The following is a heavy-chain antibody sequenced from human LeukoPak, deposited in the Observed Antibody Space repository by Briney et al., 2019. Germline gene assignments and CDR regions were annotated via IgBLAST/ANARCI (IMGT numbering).Heavy chain of an antibody. D-gene: IGHD3-22*01. J-gene: IGHJ4*02. CDR3: TTDDYYDRSGYHPGFDS. V-gene: IGHV3-15*01. Sequence: TGGSLRLSCAASGFTFSNAWMSWVRQSPGKGLQWVGRIKSKTDSGTTDYSAPVKGRFTISRDDSKNTLYLEMNSLKTEDTAVYYCTTDDYYDRSGYHPGFDSWGQGTLVTVSS. CDR1: GFTFSNAW. CDR2: IKSKTDSGTT.